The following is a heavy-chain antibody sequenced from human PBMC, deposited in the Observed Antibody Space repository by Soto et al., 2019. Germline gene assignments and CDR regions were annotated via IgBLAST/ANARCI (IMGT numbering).Heavy chain of an antibody. Sequence: QVQLVESGGGVVQPGRSLRLSCEASGFTFSAYTMHWVRQPPGKGLVWVAVISYDGNNERYTDPVKCRFTVSRDNSKSTLYLHMNSLKSEDTAVYYCARDGYSGRSDGFDIWGQGTMVTFTS. CDR3: ARDGYSGRSDGFDI. D-gene: IGHD1-26*01. CDR1: GFTFSAYT. CDR2: ISYDGNNE. V-gene: IGHV3-30-3*01. J-gene: IGHJ3*02.